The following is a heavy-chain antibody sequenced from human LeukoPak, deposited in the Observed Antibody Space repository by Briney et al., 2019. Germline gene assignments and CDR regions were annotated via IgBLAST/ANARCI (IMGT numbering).Heavy chain of an antibody. CDR3: ARHRAEMATITDDAFDI. CDR1: GSSIGTYS. Sequence: SEPLSLTCTVSGSSIGTYSWSWLRQPPGKGLEWVGYIYTTGSTHYNPSLKSRVTISLDTSKNQLSLRLISVPAAHTAVFYCARHRAEMATITDDAFDIWGQGTMVTVSS. J-gene: IGHJ3*02. V-gene: IGHV4-4*09. D-gene: IGHD5-24*01. CDR2: IYTTGST.